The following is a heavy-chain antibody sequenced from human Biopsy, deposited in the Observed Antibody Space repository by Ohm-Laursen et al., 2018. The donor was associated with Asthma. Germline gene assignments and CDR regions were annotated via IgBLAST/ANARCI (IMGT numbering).Heavy chain of an antibody. J-gene: IGHJ4*02. D-gene: IGHD3-3*01. V-gene: IGHV3-30*03. Sequence: SLRLSCAAPGFTFSSYGMHWVRQAPGKGLEWVAVISYDGSNKYYADSVKGRFTISRDDSKNTLYLQMNSLRAEDTAVYYCASQSSGPDFWSGYYYFDYWGQGTLVTVSS. CDR3: ASQSSGPDFWSGYYYFDY. CDR2: ISYDGSNK. CDR1: GFTFSSYG.